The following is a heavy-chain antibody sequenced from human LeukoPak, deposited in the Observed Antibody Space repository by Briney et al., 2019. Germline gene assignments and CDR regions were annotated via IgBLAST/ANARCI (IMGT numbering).Heavy chain of an antibody. J-gene: IGHJ4*02. CDR3: ARVGSAAATADY. V-gene: IGHV1-46*01. D-gene: IGHD6-25*01. CDR1: GYTFTSYY. CDR2: INPRGGST. Sequence: ASVKVSCKASGYTFTSYYMHWMRQAPGQGPEWLGIINPRGGSTDYAQKFQGRITMTSDTSTSTVYMELNSLRSDDTAVYFCARVGSAAATADYWGQGTLVTVSS.